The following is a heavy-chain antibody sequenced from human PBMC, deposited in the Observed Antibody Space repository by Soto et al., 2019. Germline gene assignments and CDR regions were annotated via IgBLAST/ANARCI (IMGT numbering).Heavy chain of an antibody. V-gene: IGHV4-39*01. CDR1: GGSISSSSYY. CDR2: IYYSGST. CDR3: ASGVVVPAAFNWFDP. J-gene: IGHJ5*02. Sequence: QLQLQESGPGLVKPSETLSLTCTVSGGSISSSSYYCGWIRQPPGKGLEWIGSIYYSGSTYYNPSLKSRVTISVDTSKNQFSLKLSSVTAADTAVYYCASGVVVPAAFNWFDPWGQGTLVTVSS. D-gene: IGHD2-2*01.